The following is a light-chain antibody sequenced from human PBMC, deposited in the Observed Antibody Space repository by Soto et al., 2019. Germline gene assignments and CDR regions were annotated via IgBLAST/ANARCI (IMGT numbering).Light chain of an antibody. Sequence: DIQMTQSPSSLSASVGDRVTITCRASQSISSYFNWYQQKPGQAPKLLIYAASSLQSGAPSRFSGSGSGTAFTLTISSLQPDDFATYYCQQSYSTPLTFGGGTKVEIK. CDR2: AAS. CDR1: QSISSY. CDR3: QQSYSTPLT. J-gene: IGKJ4*01. V-gene: IGKV1-39*01.